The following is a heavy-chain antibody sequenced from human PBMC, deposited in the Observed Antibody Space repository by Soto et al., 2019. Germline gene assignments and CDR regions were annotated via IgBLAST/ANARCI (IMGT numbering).Heavy chain of an antibody. V-gene: IGHV3-33*01. CDR2: VYYDGHNK. CDR3: ARDPPSTLGPFDT. D-gene: IGHD2-2*01. J-gene: IGHJ3*02. CDR1: GFTFSMYG. Sequence: QVQLVESGGGVVQPGRSQRLSCAASGFTFSMYGMHWVRQAPGKGLEWMATVYYDGHNKYYADSVRGRFTISRDNSKNMVYRQINSLRAEDTAVYYCARDPPSTLGPFDTWGRGTMVTVSS.